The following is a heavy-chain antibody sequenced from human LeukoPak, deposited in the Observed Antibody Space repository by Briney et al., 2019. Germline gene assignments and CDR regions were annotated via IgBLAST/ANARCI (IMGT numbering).Heavy chain of an antibody. CDR1: GYTFTGYY. J-gene: IGHJ1*01. CDR3: ARDYYDSSGYYLHFQH. CDR2: INPNSGGT. V-gene: IGHV1-2*02. D-gene: IGHD3-22*01. Sequence: GASVKVSCKASGYTFTGYYMHWVRQAPGQGLEWMGWINPNSGGTNYAQKFQGRVTMTRDTSISTAYMELSRLRSDDTAVYYCARDYYDSSGYYLHFQHWGQGTPVTVSS.